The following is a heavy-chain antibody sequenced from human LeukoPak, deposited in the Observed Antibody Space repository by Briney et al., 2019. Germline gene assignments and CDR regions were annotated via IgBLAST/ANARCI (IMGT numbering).Heavy chain of an antibody. Sequence: GGSLRLSCAASGFTFSSYSMNWVRQAPGKGLEWVSFISSSSSYIYYADSVKGRFTISRDNAKNSLYLQMNSLRAEDTAVYYCARENVYYGSGSYGWFDPWGQGTLVTVSS. J-gene: IGHJ5*02. CDR2: ISSSSSYI. V-gene: IGHV3-21*01. D-gene: IGHD3-10*01. CDR3: ARENVYYGSGSYGWFDP. CDR1: GFTFSSYS.